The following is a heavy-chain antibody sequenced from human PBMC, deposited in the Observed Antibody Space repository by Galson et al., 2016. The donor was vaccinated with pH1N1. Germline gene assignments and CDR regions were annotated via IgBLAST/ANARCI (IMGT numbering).Heavy chain of an antibody. Sequence: SLRLSCAASGFTFSSYWMSWVRQVPGKGLEWVANIRQDGSEKFYVASVKGRFTISRDNAKNSLYRQMNNLRAEDTAVYYCARAIAAADSAWGQGTMVTVSS. CDR1: GFTFSSYW. CDR2: IRQDGSEK. D-gene: IGHD6-13*01. CDR3: ARAIAAADSA. V-gene: IGHV3-7*01. J-gene: IGHJ3*01.